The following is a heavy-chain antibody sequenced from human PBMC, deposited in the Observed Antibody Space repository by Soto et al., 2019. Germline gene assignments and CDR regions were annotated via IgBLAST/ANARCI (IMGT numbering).Heavy chain of an antibody. CDR3: ARAGSIAAAGHYYYGLDV. D-gene: IGHD6-13*01. V-gene: IGHV3-74*01. Sequence: QQTPGKGLVWVSRINSDGSSTSYADYVKGRFTISGDNAKNTLDLQMNSLRAEDTAVYYCARAGSIAAAGHYYYGLDVWGQGTTVTVSS. CDR2: INSDGSST. J-gene: IGHJ6*02.